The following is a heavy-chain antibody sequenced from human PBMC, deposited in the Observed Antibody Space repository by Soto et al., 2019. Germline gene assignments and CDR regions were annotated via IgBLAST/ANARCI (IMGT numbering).Heavy chain of an antibody. Sequence: QVQLQESGPGLVKPSETLSLSCTVSNGSISNFYWNWIRHPAGRGPEWIGRIYASGSASYNPSLRSRVTMSVDTSKNQFSLKLKSVTAADTAVYYCARSSHKESWFDPWGQGTLVTVSS. V-gene: IGHV4-4*07. J-gene: IGHJ5*02. CDR2: IYASGSA. CDR1: NGSISNFY. D-gene: IGHD6-13*01. CDR3: ARSSHKESWFDP.